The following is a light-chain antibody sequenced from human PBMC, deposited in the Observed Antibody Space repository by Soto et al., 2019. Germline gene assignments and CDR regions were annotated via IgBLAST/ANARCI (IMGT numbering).Light chain of an antibody. J-gene: IGKJ1*01. V-gene: IGKV3-20*01. CDR3: QQYGNSPRS. Sequence: EIVLTQSPGTRAFSPGERATLSCRASQSVSSNYLAWYQHKPGQAPRLLIYGASHRPTGIPDRFSGIGSGTDFTLTISRLEPEDVAVYYCQQYGNSPRSFGQGTKVEIK. CDR2: GAS. CDR1: QSVSSNY.